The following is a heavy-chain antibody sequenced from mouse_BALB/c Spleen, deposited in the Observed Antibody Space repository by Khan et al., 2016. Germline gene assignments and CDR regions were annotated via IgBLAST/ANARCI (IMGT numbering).Heavy chain of an antibody. CDR3: ARHVYAMDY. CDR2: ILPGSGST. Sequence: QVRLQQSGAELMKPGASVKISCKATGYTFSSYWIEWVKQRPGHGLEWIGEILPGSGSTNYNEKFKGKATFTADTSSNTAYMQLSSLTSEDSAVYYCARHVYAMDYWGQGTSVTVSS. CDR1: GYTFSSYW. J-gene: IGHJ4*01. V-gene: IGHV1-9*01.